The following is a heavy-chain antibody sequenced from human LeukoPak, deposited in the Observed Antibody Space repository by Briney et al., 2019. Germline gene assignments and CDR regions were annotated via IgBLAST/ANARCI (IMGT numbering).Heavy chain of an antibody. J-gene: IGHJ4*02. CDR2: ISGSNSYI. Sequence: GGSLRLSCTASGFTFSSYAMSWVRQAPGKGLEWVSSISGSNSYIFYADSVKGRFTVSRDNAKDSLYLQMNSLRAEDTAVYYCARGPNSNWSGLDFWGQGTLLTVSS. D-gene: IGHD6-6*01. CDR1: GFTFSSYA. V-gene: IGHV3-21*01. CDR3: ARGPNSNWSGLDF.